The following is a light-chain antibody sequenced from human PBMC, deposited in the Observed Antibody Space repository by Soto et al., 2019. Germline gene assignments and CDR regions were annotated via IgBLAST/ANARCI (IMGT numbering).Light chain of an antibody. CDR2: DVT. Sequence: QSVLTQPASMSGSPGQSITISCTGTGSDVGYYNSVSWYQQHPGKAPKLMMYDVTKRPSGVSNRFSGSKSGNTASLIISGLPAEDEADYFCSSYTTTNSLLFGGGTKLTVL. V-gene: IGLV2-14*03. J-gene: IGLJ2*01. CDR3: SSYTTTNSLL. CDR1: GSDVGYYNS.